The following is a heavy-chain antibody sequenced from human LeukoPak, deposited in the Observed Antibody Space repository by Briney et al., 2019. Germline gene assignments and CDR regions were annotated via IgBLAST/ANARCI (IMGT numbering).Heavy chain of an antibody. CDR3: ASSMVRGVRWYFDY. CDR1: GGSISSYY. V-gene: IGHV4-59*08. CDR2: IYYSGST. D-gene: IGHD3-10*01. J-gene: IGHJ4*02. Sequence: PSETLSLTCTVSGGSISSYYWSWIRQPPGKGLEWIGYIYYSGSTNYNPSLKSRVTISVDTSKNQFSLKLSSVTAADTAVYYCASSMVRGVRWYFDYWGQGTLVTVSS.